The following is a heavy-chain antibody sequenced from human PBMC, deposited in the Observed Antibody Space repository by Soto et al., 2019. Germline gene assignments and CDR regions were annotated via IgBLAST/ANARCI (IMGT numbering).Heavy chain of an antibody. D-gene: IGHD3-3*01. CDR2: MNPNSGNT. Sequence: ASVKVSCKASGYTFTSYDINWVRQATGQGLEWMGWMNPNSGNTGYAQKFQGRVTMTRNTSISTAYMELSSLRSEDTAVYYCARGIGGDYDFWSGYSPFFDYWGQGTLVTVSS. CDR1: GYTFTSYD. V-gene: IGHV1-8*01. CDR3: ARGIGGDYDFWSGYSPFFDY. J-gene: IGHJ4*02.